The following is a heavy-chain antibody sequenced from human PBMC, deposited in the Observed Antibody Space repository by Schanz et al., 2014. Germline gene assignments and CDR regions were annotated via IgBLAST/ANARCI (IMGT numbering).Heavy chain of an antibody. J-gene: IGHJ3*02. CDR2: ISYSGST. Sequence: QVQLQESGPGLVKPSQTLSLTCTVSGGSVSSGGDYWSWIRQHPGKGLEWIGFISYSGSTYYNPSLKSRVTTSVDTSKNQCSLNRSSATAADAAVYYCARDRGHGDLPGDIWGQGTMVTVSS. V-gene: IGHV4-31*03. CDR3: ARDRGHGDLPGDI. D-gene: IGHD4-17*01. CDR1: GGSVSSGGDY.